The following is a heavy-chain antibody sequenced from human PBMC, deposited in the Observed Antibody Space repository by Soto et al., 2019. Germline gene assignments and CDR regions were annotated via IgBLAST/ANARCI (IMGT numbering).Heavy chain of an antibody. J-gene: IGHJ6*03. CDR1: GGSFSGYY. CDR3: ARGVKYFDWLLSNYYYYMDV. Sequence: SETLSLTCAVYGGSFSGYYWSWIRQPPGKGLEWIGEINHSGSTNYNPSLKSRVTIAVETSKNQFSLKLSSVTAADTAVYYCARGVKYFDWLLSNYYYYMDVWGKGTTVTVSS. CDR2: INHSGST. D-gene: IGHD3-9*01. V-gene: IGHV4-34*01.